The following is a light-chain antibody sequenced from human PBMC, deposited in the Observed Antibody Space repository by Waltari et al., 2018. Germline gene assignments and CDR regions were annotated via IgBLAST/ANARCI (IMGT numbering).Light chain of an antibody. V-gene: IGLV3-21*02. Sequence: SYVLAQPPSVSVAPGVTARITCGGHDLGYQSVHWYQVKAGQAPVVVVSDDSDRPPGIPERFSASNSANTATLTISGVEAGDEADYYCQVWDSSSDHVVFGGGTKLTVL. CDR1: DLGYQS. CDR3: QVWDSSSDHVV. CDR2: DDS. J-gene: IGLJ2*01.